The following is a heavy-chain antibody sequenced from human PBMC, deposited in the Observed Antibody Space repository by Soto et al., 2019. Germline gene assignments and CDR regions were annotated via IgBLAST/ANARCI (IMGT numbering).Heavy chain of an antibody. CDR2: IYYSGGT. CDR3: ARDTGWGLGY. V-gene: IGHV4-4*02. CDR1: GDSINSNYC. J-gene: IGHJ4*02. Sequence: QVQLQESGPGLVRPSGTLSLTCAVSGDSINSNYCWTWVRQPPGKGLEWIAEIYYSGGTSYNPSLSSRVTISMDKSKHQFSLNLTSVTAADTAMYYCARDTGWGLGYWGQGTLVTVSS. D-gene: IGHD6-19*01.